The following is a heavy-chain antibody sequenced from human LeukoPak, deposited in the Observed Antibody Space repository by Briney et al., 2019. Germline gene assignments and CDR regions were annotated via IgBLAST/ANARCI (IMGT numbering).Heavy chain of an antibody. CDR2: IIPIFGTA. CDR3: ARTAMATADFDY. V-gene: IGHV1-69*13. D-gene: IGHD5-24*01. J-gene: IGHJ4*02. CDR1: GGTFSSYA. Sequence: SVKVSCKASGGTFSSYAISWVRQAPGQGLEWMGGIIPIFGTANYAQKFQGRVTITADESTSTAYMELSSLRSEDTAVYYCARTAMATADFDYWGQGTLVTVSS.